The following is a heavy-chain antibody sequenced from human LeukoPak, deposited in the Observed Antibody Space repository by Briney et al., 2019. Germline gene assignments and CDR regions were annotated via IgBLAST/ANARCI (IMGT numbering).Heavy chain of an antibody. CDR1: GGSISSGGYS. D-gene: IGHD5-18*01. Sequence: SQTLSLTCAVSGGSISSGGYSWSWIRQPPGKGLEWIGYIYQSGSTYYNPSLKSRVTISVDRSKNQFSLKLSSVTAADTAVYYCARSGYSYGYLAWFDPWGQGTLVTVSS. J-gene: IGHJ5*02. CDR3: ARSGYSYGYLAWFDP. V-gene: IGHV4-30-2*01. CDR2: IYQSGST.